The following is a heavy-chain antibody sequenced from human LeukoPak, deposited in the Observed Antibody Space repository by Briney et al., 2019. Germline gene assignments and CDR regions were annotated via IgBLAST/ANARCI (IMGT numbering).Heavy chain of an antibody. J-gene: IGHJ3*02. CDR3: ARDSTAIAVAFDAFDI. CDR1: GYTFSSFA. CDR2: INAGNGNT. D-gene: IGHD6-19*01. V-gene: IGHV1-3*01. Sequence: ASVKVSCKASGYTFSSFAMHWVRQAPGQRLEWMGWINAGNGNTKYSQKFQGRVTITRDTSASTAYMELSSLRSEDTAVYYCARDSTAIAVAFDAFDIWGQGTMVTVSS.